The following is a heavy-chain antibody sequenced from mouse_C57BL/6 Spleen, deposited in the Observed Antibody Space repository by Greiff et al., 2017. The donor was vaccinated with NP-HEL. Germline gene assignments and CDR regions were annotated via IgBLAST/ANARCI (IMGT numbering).Heavy chain of an antibody. CDR2: ISSGGSYT. V-gene: IGHV5-6*01. CDR1: GFTFSSYG. CDR3: ARQTTVVAPCAMDY. J-gene: IGHJ4*01. D-gene: IGHD1-1*01. Sequence: EVKLVESGGDLVKPGGSLKLSCAASGFTFSSYGMSWVRQTPDKRLEWVATISSGGSYTYYPDSVKGRFTISRDNAKNTLYLQMSSLKSEDTAMYYCARQTTVVAPCAMDYWGQGTSVTVSS.